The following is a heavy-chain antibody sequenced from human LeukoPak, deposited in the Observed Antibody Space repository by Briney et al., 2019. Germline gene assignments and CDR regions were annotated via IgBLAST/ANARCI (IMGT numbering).Heavy chain of an antibody. V-gene: IGHV4-39*07. CDR1: GGSISSTSYY. J-gene: IGHJ4*02. Sequence: SETLSLTCLVSGGSISSTSYYWGWIRQSPGRGLEWIGSFYYTGSIFDNRSLRSRVTISIDTSKNQFSLELSSVTAADTAVYYCARGAFGELFPFDYWGQGTLVTVSS. CDR2: FYYTGSI. D-gene: IGHD3-10*01. CDR3: ARGAFGELFPFDY.